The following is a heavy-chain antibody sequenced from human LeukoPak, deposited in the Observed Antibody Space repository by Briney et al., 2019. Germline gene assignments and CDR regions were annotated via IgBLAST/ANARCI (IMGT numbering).Heavy chain of an antibody. CDR2: TYYRSKWYN. J-gene: IGHJ3*02. V-gene: IGHV6-1*01. D-gene: IGHD3-3*01. Sequence: SQTLSLTCATSGDSVSSNSAAWNWIRQSPSRGLEWLGRTYYRSKWYNDYAVSVKSRITINPDTSKNQFSLQLNSVTPEDTAVYYCARDGITIFGVVIRAFDIWGQGTMVTVSS. CDR3: ARDGITIFGVVIRAFDI. CDR1: GDSVSSNSAA.